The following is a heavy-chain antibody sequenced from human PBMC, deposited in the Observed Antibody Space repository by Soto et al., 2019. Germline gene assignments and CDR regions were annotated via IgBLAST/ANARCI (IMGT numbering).Heavy chain of an antibody. Sequence: GGSLRLSCGASGFTFSSYAMSWVRQAPGKGLEWVSVISGGGGSTYYAESVKGRFTISRDNSKNTLYLQTNSLRAEDTAVYYCAKVDRLTAAEQRYYFDYWGQGTLVTVSS. CDR2: ISGGGGST. V-gene: IGHV3-23*01. J-gene: IGHJ4*02. CDR3: AKVDRLTAAEQRYYFDY. CDR1: GFTFSSYA. D-gene: IGHD6-13*01.